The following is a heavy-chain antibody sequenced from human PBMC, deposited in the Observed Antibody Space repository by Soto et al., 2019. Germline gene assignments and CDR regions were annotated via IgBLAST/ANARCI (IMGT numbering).Heavy chain of an antibody. CDR2: IWYDGSNK. Sequence: QVQLVESGGGVVQPGRSLRLSCAASGFTFSSYGMHWVRQAPGKGLEWVAVIWYDGSNKYYADSVKGRFTISRDNSKNTLYLQMNSLRAEDTAVYYCARARVMTTVVTLFDYWGQGTLVTVSS. J-gene: IGHJ4*02. CDR3: ARARVMTTVVTLFDY. D-gene: IGHD4-17*01. CDR1: GFTFSSYG. V-gene: IGHV3-33*01.